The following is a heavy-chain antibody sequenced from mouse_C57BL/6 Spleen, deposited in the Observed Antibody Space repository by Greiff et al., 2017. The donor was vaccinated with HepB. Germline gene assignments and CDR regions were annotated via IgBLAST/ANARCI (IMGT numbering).Heavy chain of an antibody. Sequence: EVKVEESGGGLVQPGGSLKLSCAASGFTFSDYYMYWVRQTPEKRLEWVAYISNGGGSTYYPDTVKGRFTISRDNAKNTLYLQMSRLKSEDTAMYYCARHGAGTGYYFDYWGQGTTLTVSS. CDR1: GFTFSDYY. D-gene: IGHD4-1*01. V-gene: IGHV5-12*01. CDR3: ARHGAGTGYYFDY. CDR2: ISNGGGST. J-gene: IGHJ2*01.